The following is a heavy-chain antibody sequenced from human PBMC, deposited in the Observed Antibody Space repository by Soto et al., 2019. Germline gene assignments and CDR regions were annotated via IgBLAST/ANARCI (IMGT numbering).Heavy chain of an antibody. CDR3: ATTYYYYYGMDV. CDR2: ISYDGSNK. Sequence: GGSLRLSCAASGFTFSSYGMHWVRQAPGKGLEWVAVISYDGSNKYYADSVKGRFTISRDNSKNTLYLQMNSLRAEDTAVYYCATTYYYYYGMDVWGQGTTVTVSS. CDR1: GFTFSSYG. J-gene: IGHJ6*02. V-gene: IGHV3-30*03.